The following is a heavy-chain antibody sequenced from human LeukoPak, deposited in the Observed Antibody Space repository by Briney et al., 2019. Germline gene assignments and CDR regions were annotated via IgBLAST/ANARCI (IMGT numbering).Heavy chain of an antibody. CDR1: GFTFSSHD. J-gene: IGHJ4*02. D-gene: IGHD2-15*01. CDR3: AKYGCSGGSCYSGGYDY. CDR2: ISGSGVNK. V-gene: IGHV3-23*01. Sequence: GVSLRLSCAASGFTFSSHDMSWVRQAPGKGLEWVSAISGSGVNKYYADSVKGRFTISRDNSKNTLNLQMNSLRGEDTAVYYCAKYGCSGGSCYSGGYDYWGQGTLITVSS.